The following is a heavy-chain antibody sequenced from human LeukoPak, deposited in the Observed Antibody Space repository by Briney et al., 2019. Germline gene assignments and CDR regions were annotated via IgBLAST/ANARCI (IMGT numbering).Heavy chain of an antibody. V-gene: IGHV3-21*01. CDR3: ARGADGYALDF. D-gene: IGHD5-24*01. CDR2: ISSSSSYI. Sequence: GGPLRLICAASGFTLGSYSMKWVRQAPGKGLEWVSSISSSSSYIYYADSVEGRFTISRDNAKNTLYLQMTSLRAEDTAVDYCARGADGYALDFWGQGTIVAVSS. CDR1: GFTLGSYS. J-gene: IGHJ3*01.